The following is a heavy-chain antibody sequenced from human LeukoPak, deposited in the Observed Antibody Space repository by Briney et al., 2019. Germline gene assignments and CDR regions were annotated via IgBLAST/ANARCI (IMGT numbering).Heavy chain of an antibody. CDR3: ARDIPYCSGGSCYSAYYFDY. CDR1: GYTFTSYG. CDR2: ISAYNGNT. D-gene: IGHD2-15*01. V-gene: IGHV1-18*01. J-gene: IGHJ4*02. Sequence: GASVKDSCKASGYTFTSYGISWVREAPGQGLEWMGWISAYNGNTNYAQKLQGRVTMTTDTSTSTAYMELRSLRSDDTAVYYCARDIPYCSGGSCYSAYYFDYWGQGTLVTVSS.